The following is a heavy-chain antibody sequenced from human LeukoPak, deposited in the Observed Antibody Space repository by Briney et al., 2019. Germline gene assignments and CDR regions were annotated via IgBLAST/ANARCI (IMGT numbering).Heavy chain of an antibody. CDR2: ISGSGGST. CDR3: ARVPGGYCSGGSCYLGYYYMDV. V-gene: IGHV3-23*01. D-gene: IGHD2-15*01. CDR1: GFTFSSYG. J-gene: IGHJ6*03. Sequence: GGSLRLSCAASGFTFSSYGMRWVRQAPGKGLEWVSAISGSGGSTYYADSVKGRFTISRDNAKNSLYLQMNSLRAEDTAVYYCARVPGGYCSGGSCYLGYYYMDVWGKGTTVTVSS.